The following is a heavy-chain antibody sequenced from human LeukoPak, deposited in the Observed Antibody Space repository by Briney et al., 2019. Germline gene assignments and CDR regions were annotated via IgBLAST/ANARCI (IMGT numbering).Heavy chain of an antibody. CDR3: ARPYSSGWYRVSLYAFDI. J-gene: IGHJ3*02. CDR1: GYSFTSYW. Sequence: GESLKISCKGSGYSFTSYWIGWVRQMPGKGLEWMGIIYPGDSDTRYSPSFQGQVTISADKSISTAYLQWSSLKASDTAMYYCARPYSSGWYRVSLYAFDIWGQGTMVTVSS. CDR2: IYPGDSDT. D-gene: IGHD6-19*01. V-gene: IGHV5-51*01.